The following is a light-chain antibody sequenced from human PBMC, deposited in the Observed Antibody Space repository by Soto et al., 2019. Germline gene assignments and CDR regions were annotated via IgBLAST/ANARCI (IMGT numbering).Light chain of an antibody. CDR1: SRDVGGQNY. V-gene: IGLV2-8*01. CDR2: AVS. J-gene: IGLJ1*01. CDR3: CSHAGNNNYV. Sequence: QSALTQPPSASESPGQSVAISCTGTSRDVGGQNYVSWYQQHPGKAPKLIIYAVSNRPSGVPDRFSGSKSGNTASLTISGLRAEDEADYYCCSHAGNNNYVFGTGTKVTVL.